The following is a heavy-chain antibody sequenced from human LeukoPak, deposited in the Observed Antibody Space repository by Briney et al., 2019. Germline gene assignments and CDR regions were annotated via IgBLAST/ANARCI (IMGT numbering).Heavy chain of an antibody. CDR2: MNPNSGNT. Sequence: GASVTVSCTASGYTFTSYDINWVRQATGQGLEWMGWMNPNSGNTGYAQKFQGRVTMTRNTSISTAYMELSSLRSEDTAVYYCAGGIVVVPAAIRYFDYWGQGTLVTVSS. D-gene: IGHD2-2*01. J-gene: IGHJ4*02. V-gene: IGHV1-8*01. CDR1: GYTFTSYD. CDR3: AGGIVVVPAAIRYFDY.